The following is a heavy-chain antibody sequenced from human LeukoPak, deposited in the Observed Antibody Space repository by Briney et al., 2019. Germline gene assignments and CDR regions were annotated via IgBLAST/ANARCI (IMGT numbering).Heavy chain of an antibody. CDR1: GGSISSYY. D-gene: IGHD3-10*01. CDR3: AREVGIEYGSGSPPWYYYMDV. J-gene: IGHJ6*03. Sequence: SETLSLTCTVSGGSISSYYWSWIRQPAGKGLEWIGRIYTSGSTNYNPSLKSRVTMSVDTSKNQFSLKLSSVTAADTAVYYCAREVGIEYGSGSPPWYYYMDVWGKGTTVTVSS. V-gene: IGHV4-4*07. CDR2: IYTSGST.